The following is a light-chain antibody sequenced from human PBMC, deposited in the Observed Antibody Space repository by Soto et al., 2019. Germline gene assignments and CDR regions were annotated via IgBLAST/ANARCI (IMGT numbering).Light chain of an antibody. CDR3: AAWDDSLNGYV. J-gene: IGLJ1*01. CDR1: SSDIGSFKY. V-gene: IGLV2-14*01. Sequence: QSALTQPASVSGSPGQSITISCTGTSSDIGSFKYVSWYQQHPGKAPKRIIYEVSNRPSGVSHRFSGSKSGNTASLIISGLQSEDEADYYCAAWDDSLNGYVFGTGTKLTVL. CDR2: EVS.